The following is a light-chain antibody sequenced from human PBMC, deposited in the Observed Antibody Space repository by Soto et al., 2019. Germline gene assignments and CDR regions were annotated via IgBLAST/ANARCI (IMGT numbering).Light chain of an antibody. V-gene: IGLV2-8*01. CDR1: SNDVGRYNY. J-gene: IGLJ1*01. Sequence: QSALTQPPSASGSPGQSVTVSCTGTSNDVGRYNYVSWYQQHPGKVPKLIIYEVTKRPSGVPNRFSGSKSGNTASLTVSGLQAEDEADYYCRSYAGSNTLGVFGTGTKVTVL. CDR3: RSYAGSNTLGV. CDR2: EVT.